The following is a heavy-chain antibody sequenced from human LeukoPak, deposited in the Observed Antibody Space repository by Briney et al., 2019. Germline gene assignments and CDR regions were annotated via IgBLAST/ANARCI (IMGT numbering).Heavy chain of an antibody. CDR3: AKDPGNYLYYYCYYGMDV. V-gene: IGHV3-30*18. J-gene: IGHJ6*02. D-gene: IGHD1-7*01. Sequence: PGRSLRLSCAASGFTFSSYGMHWVRQAPGKGLEWVAVISYDGSNKYYADSVKGRFTISRDNSKNTLYLQMNSLRAEDTAVYYCAKDPGNYLYYYCYYGMDVWGQGTTVTVSS. CDR2: ISYDGSNK. CDR1: GFTFSSYG.